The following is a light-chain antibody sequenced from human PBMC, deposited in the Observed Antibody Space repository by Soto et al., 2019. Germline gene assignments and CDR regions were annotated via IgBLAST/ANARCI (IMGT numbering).Light chain of an antibody. CDR2: GAS. J-gene: IGKJ4*01. CDR3: QQYGSSPLLT. V-gene: IGKV3-20*01. CDR1: QSVSSSY. Sequence: EIVLTQSPGTLSLSPGERATLSCRASQSVSSSYLAWYQQKPGQAPRLLIYGASSRATGIPDRFSGSGSGTDFTIPISRLQPEDFAVYYCQQYGSSPLLTFGGGTKVEIK.